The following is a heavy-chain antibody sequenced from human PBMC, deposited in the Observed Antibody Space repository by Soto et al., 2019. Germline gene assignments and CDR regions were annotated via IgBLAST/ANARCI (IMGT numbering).Heavy chain of an antibody. CDR1: GGSFSGYY. V-gene: IGHV4-34*01. Sequence: SETLSLTCAVYGGSFSGYYWSWIRQPPGKGLEWIGEINHSGSTNYNPSLKSRVTISVDTSKNQFSLKLSSVTAADTAVYYCGRVLFFSPSGEYYYYYRDVGGKGPRVPVPS. D-gene: IGHD3-10*01. CDR2: INHSGST. CDR3: GRVLFFSPSGEYYYYYRDV. J-gene: IGHJ6*03.